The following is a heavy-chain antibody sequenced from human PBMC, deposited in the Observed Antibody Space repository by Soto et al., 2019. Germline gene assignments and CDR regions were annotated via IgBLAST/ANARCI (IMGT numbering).Heavy chain of an antibody. CDR3: ARTLYYYDSSGYYYAF. J-gene: IGHJ4*02. CDR1: GGTFSSYA. V-gene: IGHV1-69*01. CDR2: IIPIFGTA. Sequence: QVQLVQSGAEVKKPGSSVKVSCKASGGTFSSYAISWVRQAPGQGLEWMGGIIPIFGTANYAQKFQGRVTITADESTSTAYMELSRLRSEDTAVYYCARTLYYYDSSGYYYAFWGQGTLVTVSS. D-gene: IGHD3-22*01.